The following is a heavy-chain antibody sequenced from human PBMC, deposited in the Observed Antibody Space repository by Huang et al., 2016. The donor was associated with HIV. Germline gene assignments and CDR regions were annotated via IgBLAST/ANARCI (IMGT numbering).Heavy chain of an antibody. J-gene: IGHJ4*02. CDR2: IYWDDDK. CDR1: GFSLSTSGLG. Sequence: QITLKESGPAVVKPTQTLSLTCTFSGFSLSTSGLGVGWIRQPPGKALDWLALIYWDDDKRYKSSLMSRLTITKDTSKNQVVLTMSNLDPVDTSTYYCAHIHSSLDYFDYWGQGTLVTVSS. CDR3: AHIHSSLDYFDY. V-gene: IGHV2-5*02.